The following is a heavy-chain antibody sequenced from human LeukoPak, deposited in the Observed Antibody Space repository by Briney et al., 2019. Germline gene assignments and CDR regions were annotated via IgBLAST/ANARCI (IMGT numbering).Heavy chain of an antibody. V-gene: IGHV4-59*01. CDR1: GGSISSYY. CDR2: IYYTGST. Sequence: SETLSLTCTVSGGSISSYYWSWIRQPPGKGLEYIANIYYTGSTNYNPSLKSRVTISIDTSKNQFSLDLSSVTAADTAVYYCTRNVLAPGSRGSYRYDNWYFDLWGRGTLVTVSS. J-gene: IGHJ2*01. CDR3: TRNVLAPGSRGSYRYDNWYFDL. D-gene: IGHD3-16*02.